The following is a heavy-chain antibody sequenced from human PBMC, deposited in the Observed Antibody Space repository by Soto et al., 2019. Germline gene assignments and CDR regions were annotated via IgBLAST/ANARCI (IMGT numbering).Heavy chain of an antibody. CDR2: ISGSGGST. J-gene: IGHJ6*02. CDR3: AEVHLGPSHYYYYGMDV. CDR1: GFSFSSYA. Sequence: GGSLRLSCAASGFSFSSYAMSWVRQAPGKGLEWVSAISGSGGSTYYADSVKGRFTIPRDNSKNTLYLQMNSLRAEDTAVYYCAEVHLGPSHYYYYGMDVWGHGTTVTV. V-gene: IGHV3-23*01.